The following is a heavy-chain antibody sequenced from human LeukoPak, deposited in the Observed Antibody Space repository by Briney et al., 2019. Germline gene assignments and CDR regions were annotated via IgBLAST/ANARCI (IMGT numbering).Heavy chain of an antibody. D-gene: IGHD5-24*01. J-gene: IGHJ3*02. CDR3: ARVDVEMATIFTFDI. CDR2: INHSGST. V-gene: IGHV4-34*01. CDR1: GGSFSGYY. Sequence: PSETLSLTCAVYGGSFSGYYWSWIRQPPGKGLEWIGEINHSGSTNYNPSLKSRVTISVGTSKNQFSLKLSSVTAADTAVYYCARVDVEMATIFTFDIWGQGTMVTVSS.